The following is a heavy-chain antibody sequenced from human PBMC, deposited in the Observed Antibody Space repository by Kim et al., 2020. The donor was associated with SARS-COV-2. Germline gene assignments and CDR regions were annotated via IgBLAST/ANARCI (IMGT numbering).Heavy chain of an antibody. CDR1: GASVSSPNYF. V-gene: IGHV4-61*01. Sequence: SETLSLTCAVSGASVSSPNYFWSWVRQAPGKELEWIGYVYYPGNGVTSYSPSLKSRLTISFAISQNQFSLKLKSVIAAGTATYYCARSRWVTATTWYFDYWSQGTLVTVSA. CDR2: VYYPGNGVT. D-gene: IGHD6-25*01. J-gene: IGHJ4*02. CDR3: ARSRWVTATTWYFDY.